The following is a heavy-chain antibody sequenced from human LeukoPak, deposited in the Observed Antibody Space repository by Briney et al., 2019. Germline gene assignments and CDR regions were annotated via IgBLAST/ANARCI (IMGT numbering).Heavy chain of an antibody. J-gene: IGHJ4*02. CDR1: GFTFSSYS. CDR3: AREGTAAGTSLNFDY. CDR2: ISSSSSYI. Sequence: PGGSLRLSCAASGFTFSSYSMNWVRQAPGKGLEWVSSISSSSSYIYYADSVKGRFTNSRDNAKNSLYLQMNSLRAEDTAVYYCAREGTAAGTSLNFDYWGQGTLVTVSS. D-gene: IGHD6-13*01. V-gene: IGHV3-21*01.